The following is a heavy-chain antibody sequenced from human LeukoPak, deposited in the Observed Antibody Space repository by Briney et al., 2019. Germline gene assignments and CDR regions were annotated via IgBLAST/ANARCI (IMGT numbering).Heavy chain of an antibody. V-gene: IGHV1-18*01. J-gene: IGHJ5*01. CDR2: ISAYNGNT. D-gene: IGHD4-17*01. CDR1: GYTFTSYG. CDR3: AREIRLRCTVTTRWFDS. Sequence: ASVKVSCKASGYTFTSYGISWVRQAPGQGLEWMGWISAYNGNTNYAQKLQGRVTMTTDTSTSTAYLELRSLRSDDTAVYYCAREIRLRCTVTTRWFDSWGQGTLVTVSS.